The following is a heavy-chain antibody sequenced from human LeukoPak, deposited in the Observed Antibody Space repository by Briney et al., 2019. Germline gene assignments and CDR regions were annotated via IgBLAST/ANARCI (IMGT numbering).Heavy chain of an antibody. V-gene: IGHV3-7*01. CDR2: IHKDGSEK. J-gene: IGHJ4*02. CDR3: ARNRAAALDY. CDR1: GFTFNIYW. Sequence: GGSLRLSCAAAGFTFNIYWMTWVRQAPGKGLEWVANIHKDGSEKYYVDSMKGRFTVSRDNAKNSLYLEMNSLGAEDTAVYYCARNRAAALDYWGQGTLVTVSS. D-gene: IGHD6-13*01.